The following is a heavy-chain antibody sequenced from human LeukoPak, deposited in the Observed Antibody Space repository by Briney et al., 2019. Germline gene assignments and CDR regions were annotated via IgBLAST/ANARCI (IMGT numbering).Heavy chain of an antibody. J-gene: IGHJ6*02. D-gene: IGHD4-11*01. Sequence: ASVKVSCKASGYTLTSYDINWVRQATGQGLEWMGWMNPNSGNTGYAQKFQGRVTMTRNTSISTAYMELSSLRSEDTAVYYCARGSMDLTVTGYYYYGMDVWGQGTTVTVSS. CDR1: GYTLTSYD. CDR2: MNPNSGNT. CDR3: ARGSMDLTVTGYYYYGMDV. V-gene: IGHV1-8*01.